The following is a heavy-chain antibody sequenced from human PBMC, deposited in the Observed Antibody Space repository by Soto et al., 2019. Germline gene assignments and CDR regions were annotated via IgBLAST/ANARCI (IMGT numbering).Heavy chain of an antibody. CDR2: IYYSGST. CDR1: GGSISSGDYY. D-gene: IGHD3-22*01. J-gene: IGHJ4*02. CDR3: ARDTTYYYDSSGGIDY. Sequence: SETLSLTCTVSGGSISSGDYYWSWIRQPPGKGLEWIGYIYYSGSTYYTPSLKSRVTISVDTSKNQFSLKLSSVTAADTAVYYCARDTTYYYDSSGGIDYWGQGTLVTVSS. V-gene: IGHV4-30-4*01.